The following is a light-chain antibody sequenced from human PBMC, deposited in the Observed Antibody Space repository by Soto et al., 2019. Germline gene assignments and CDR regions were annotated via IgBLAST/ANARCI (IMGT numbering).Light chain of an antibody. CDR3: QQYGSSPFT. CDR2: GAS. V-gene: IGKV3-20*01. J-gene: IGKJ3*01. Sequence: EVVLTQSAGTLSLSPGERATLSCRASQSVSNNYLAWYQQKPGQAPRLLIFGASSRATGIPDRFSGSGSGTDFTLTISRLEPEDFAVYYCQQYGSSPFTFGPGTKVDIK. CDR1: QSVSNNY.